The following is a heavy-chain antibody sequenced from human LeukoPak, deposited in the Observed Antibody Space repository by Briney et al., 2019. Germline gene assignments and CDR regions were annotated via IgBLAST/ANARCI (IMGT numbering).Heavy chain of an antibody. D-gene: IGHD6-19*01. CDR1: GGSISSSSYY. Sequence: SETLSLTCTVSGGSISSSSYYWGWIRQPPGKGLEWIGSIYYSGSTYYNPSLKSRVSISIDTSKNQFSLKLNSVTAADTAVYYCARGFSSGWYHLTYYFDYWGQGTLVTVSS. J-gene: IGHJ4*02. CDR3: ARGFSSGWYHLTYYFDY. V-gene: IGHV4-39*07. CDR2: IYYSGST.